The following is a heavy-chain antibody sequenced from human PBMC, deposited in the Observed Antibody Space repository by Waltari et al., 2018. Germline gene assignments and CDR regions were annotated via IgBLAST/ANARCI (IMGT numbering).Heavy chain of an antibody. D-gene: IGHD3-9*01. J-gene: IGHJ5*01. CDR2: ISETSRTT. CDR1: GFILPTYT. V-gene: IGHV3-48*01. Sequence: EERLVQSGGGLVQPGGSLRRSCEAYGFILPTYTMDGVRQAPGKGREWVAYISETSRTTFYADSVRGRFIISRNNAKNSLSLQMVSLRGEDTAVYYCAVARGNYDVLTGFPVDSWGQGTLVTVSS. CDR3: AVARGNYDVLTGFPVDS.